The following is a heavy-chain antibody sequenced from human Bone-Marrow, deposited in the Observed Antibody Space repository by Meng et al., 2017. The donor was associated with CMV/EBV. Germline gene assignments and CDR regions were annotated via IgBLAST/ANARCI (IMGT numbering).Heavy chain of an antibody. CDR2: IYYTGST. Sequence: SETLSLTCTVSGYSISSGYYWGWIRQPPGKGLEWIGFIYYTGSTSFNPSLKSRVTISLDTSKNQFSLKLSSVTAADTAVYYCARGGGYLNWGQGTLVTVSS. D-gene: IGHD5-12*01. V-gene: IGHV4-38-2*02. J-gene: IGHJ4*02. CDR3: ARGGGYLN. CDR1: GYSISSGYY.